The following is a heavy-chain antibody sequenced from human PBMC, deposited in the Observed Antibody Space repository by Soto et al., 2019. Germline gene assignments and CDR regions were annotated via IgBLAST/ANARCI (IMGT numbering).Heavy chain of an antibody. D-gene: IGHD1-1*01. CDR2: MYHAGIS. Sequence: QVQLQESGPGLVKPSGTLSLTCAVSRGSISSSNWWRWVRQSPGKGLEWIGEMYHAGISNYSPSLKSRVTMSVDKSKSQFSLKLSSVTAADTAVYYCARESYNERTVGHCDLWGRGTLVSVSS. CDR3: ARESYNERTVGHCDL. V-gene: IGHV4-4*02. J-gene: IGHJ2*01. CDR1: RGSISSSNW.